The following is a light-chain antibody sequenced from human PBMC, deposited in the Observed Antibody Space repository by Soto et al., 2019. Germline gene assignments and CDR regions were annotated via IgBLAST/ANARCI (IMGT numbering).Light chain of an antibody. V-gene: IGLV4-69*01. J-gene: IGLJ2*01. Sequence: QAVVTQSPSASASLGASVKLTCTLSSGHSTYTIAWHQQQPEKGPRFLMRLNSDGSHTKGDGIPARFSGSSSGAERYLTISSLQSEDEADYYCQTWGTGILVFGGGTKLTVL. CDR1: SGHSTYT. CDR3: QTWGTGILV. CDR2: LNSDGSH.